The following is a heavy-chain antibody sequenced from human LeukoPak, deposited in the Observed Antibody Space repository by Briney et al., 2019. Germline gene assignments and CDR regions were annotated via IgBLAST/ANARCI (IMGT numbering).Heavy chain of an antibody. J-gene: IGHJ4*02. CDR3: ASGYSSGWFPFDY. CDR1: GYTFTSYD. D-gene: IGHD6-19*01. V-gene: IGHV1-8*01. CDR2: MNPNSGNT. Sequence: GASVKVSCKASGYTFTSYDINWERQATGQGLEWMGWMNPNSGNTGYAQKFQGRVTMTRNTSISTAYMELSSLRSEDTAVYYCASGYSSGWFPFDYWGQGTLVTVSS.